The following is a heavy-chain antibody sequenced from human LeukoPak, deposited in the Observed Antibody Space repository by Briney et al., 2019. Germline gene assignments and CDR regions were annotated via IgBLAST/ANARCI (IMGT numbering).Heavy chain of an antibody. V-gene: IGHV3-30*04. D-gene: IGHD5-18*01. CDR2: ISFHGTDT. CDR3: AKDLRRGYSYGYWYFQH. Sequence: PGTSLRLSCAASGFTFISYAIHWVRQAPGKGLEWVAVISFHGTDTFYADSVKGRFTISRDNSKNTLYLQMSSLRGDDTAVYYCAKDLRRGYSYGYWYFQHWGQGTLVTVSS. J-gene: IGHJ1*01. CDR1: GFTFISYA.